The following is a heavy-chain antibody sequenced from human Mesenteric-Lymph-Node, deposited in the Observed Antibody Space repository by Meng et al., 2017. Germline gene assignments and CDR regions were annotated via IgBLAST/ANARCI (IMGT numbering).Heavy chain of an antibody. CDR1: GFTFSSYW. V-gene: IGHV3-7*04. D-gene: IGHD6-19*01. Sequence: GGSLRLSCAASGFTFSSYWMSWVRQAPGKGLEWVANIKQDGSEKYYVDSVKGRFTISRDNAKNSLYLQMNSLRAEDTAVYYCARGADGAIAVAGTRFDYWGQGTLVTVSS. CDR2: IKQDGSEK. CDR3: ARGADGAIAVAGTRFDY. J-gene: IGHJ4*02.